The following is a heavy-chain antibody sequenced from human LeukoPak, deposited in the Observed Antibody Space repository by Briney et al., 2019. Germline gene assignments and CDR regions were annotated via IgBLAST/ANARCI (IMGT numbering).Heavy chain of an antibody. D-gene: IGHD3-10*01. V-gene: IGHV4-39*07. CDR3: ARDHMVRQPL. Sequence: SETLSLTCAVSGGSISSSTYFWGWIRQPPGKGLEWIGSISYTGSTYHNPSLKSRVTISVDTSKNQVSLKLSSVTAADTAVYYCARDHMVRQPLWGQGTLVTVSS. CDR1: GGSISSSTYF. CDR2: ISYTGST. J-gene: IGHJ4*02.